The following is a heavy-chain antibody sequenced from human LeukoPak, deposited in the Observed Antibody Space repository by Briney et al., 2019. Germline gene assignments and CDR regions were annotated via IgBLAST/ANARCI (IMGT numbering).Heavy chain of an antibody. V-gene: IGHV3-30-3*01. Sequence: PGGSLRLSCAASGFTFSSYAMHWVRQAPGKGLEWVAVISYDGSNKYYADSVKGRFTISRDNSKNTLYLQMNSLRAEDTAVYYCARRGRYFDWLSEDYWGQGTLVTVSS. CDR3: ARRGRYFDWLSEDY. CDR2: ISYDGSNK. J-gene: IGHJ4*02. CDR1: GFTFSSYA. D-gene: IGHD3-9*01.